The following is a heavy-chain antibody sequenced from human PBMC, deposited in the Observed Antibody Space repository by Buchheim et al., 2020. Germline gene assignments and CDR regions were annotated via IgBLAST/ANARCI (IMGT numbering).Heavy chain of an antibody. V-gene: IGHV3-23*01. J-gene: IGHJ4*02. D-gene: IGHD3-10*01. Sequence: EVQLLESGGDLVQPGGSLRLSCDASGSTFINYGMSWVRQAPGKGLEWVSGIDGGSYTTFYADSVKGRFTISRDNRKTTLQLQMSGLRAEDTAVYYCAKQYYYGDGEAFDSWGQGTL. CDR3: AKQYYYGDGEAFDS. CDR2: IDGGSYTT. CDR1: GSTFINYG.